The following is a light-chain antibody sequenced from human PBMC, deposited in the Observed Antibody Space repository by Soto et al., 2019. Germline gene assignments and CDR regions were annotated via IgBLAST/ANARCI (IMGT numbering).Light chain of an antibody. J-gene: IGLJ2*01. V-gene: IGLV2-8*01. CDR2: EVS. Sequence: QSVLTQPPSASGSPGQSVTISCTGTSSDVGGYNYVSWYQQHPGKAPTLMIYEVSKRPSGVPDRFSGSKSGNTASLTVSGLQADDEADYYCSSYAGSNNSDVVFGGGTKLTVL. CDR1: SSDVGGYNY. CDR3: SSYAGSNNSDVV.